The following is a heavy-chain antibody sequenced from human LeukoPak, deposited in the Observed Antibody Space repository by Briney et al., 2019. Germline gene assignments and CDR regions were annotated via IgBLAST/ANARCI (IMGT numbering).Heavy chain of an antibody. V-gene: IGHV4-38-2*02. CDR2: IYNSGST. Sequence: PSETLSLTCTVSGYSISSGYYWGWIRQAPGEGVGWIGSIYNSGSTYYNPSLRSRVTISVDMYKNQFSLKMSSVTAADTAVYYCARAYSSSWYWNWFDPWGQGTLVTVSS. CDR3: ARAYSSSWYWNWFDP. D-gene: IGHD6-13*01. CDR1: GYSISSGYY. J-gene: IGHJ5*02.